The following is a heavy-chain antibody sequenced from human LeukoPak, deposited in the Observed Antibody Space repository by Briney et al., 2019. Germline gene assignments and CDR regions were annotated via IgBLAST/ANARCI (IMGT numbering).Heavy chain of an antibody. CDR1: GFTFSSYA. V-gene: IGHV3-30-3*01. Sequence: GGSLRLSCAASGFTFSSYAMHWVRQAPGKGLEWVAVISYDGSNKYYADSVKGRFTISRDNSKNTLYLQMNSLRAEDTAMYYCARDGYGDYFRYYYYYYGMDVWGQGTTVTVSS. CDR2: ISYDGSNK. CDR3: ARDGYGDYFRYYYYYYGMDV. J-gene: IGHJ6*02. D-gene: IGHD4-17*01.